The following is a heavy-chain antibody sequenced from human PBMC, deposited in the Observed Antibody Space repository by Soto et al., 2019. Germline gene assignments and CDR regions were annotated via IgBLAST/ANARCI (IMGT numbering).Heavy chain of an antibody. V-gene: IGHV4-59*12. D-gene: IGHD5-18*01. Sequence: SETLSLTCTVSGDSITSYYWSWIRQPPGKGLEWIGYIYYSGSTYYNPSHKSRVTISVDTSKNQFSLKLSSVTAADTAVYYCARDVPRGYSYGYWDYWGQATLVTVSS. CDR2: IYYSGST. J-gene: IGHJ4*02. CDR3: ARDVPRGYSYGYWDY. CDR1: GDSITSYY.